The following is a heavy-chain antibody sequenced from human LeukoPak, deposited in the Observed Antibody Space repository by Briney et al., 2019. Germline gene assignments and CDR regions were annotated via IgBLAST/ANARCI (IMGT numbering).Heavy chain of an antibody. CDR1: GGSISSHS. D-gene: IGHD6-13*01. J-gene: IGHJ4*02. CDR2: IYYSGST. CDR3: ARRAASGIVDY. V-gene: IGHV4-59*11. Sequence: KPSETLSLTCTVSGGSISSHSWSWIRQPPGKGLELIGYIYYSGSTNYNPSLKSRVTISVDTSKNQFSLKLRSVNAADTAVYYCARRAASGIVDYWGQGTLVTVSS.